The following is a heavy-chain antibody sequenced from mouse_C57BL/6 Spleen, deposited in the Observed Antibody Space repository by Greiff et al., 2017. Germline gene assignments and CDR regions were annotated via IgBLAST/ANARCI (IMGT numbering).Heavy chain of an antibody. V-gene: IGHV7-3*01. Sequence: EVQLVESGGGLVQPGGSLSLSCAASGFTFTDYYMSWVSQPPGKALEWLGFIRNKANGYTTEYSASVKGRFTISRETSQSILYLQMNALRAEDIATYYCARLGLYAMDYWGQGTSVTVSS. J-gene: IGHJ4*01. CDR1: GFTFTDYY. D-gene: IGHD4-1*01. CDR2: IRNKANGYTT. CDR3: ARLGLYAMDY.